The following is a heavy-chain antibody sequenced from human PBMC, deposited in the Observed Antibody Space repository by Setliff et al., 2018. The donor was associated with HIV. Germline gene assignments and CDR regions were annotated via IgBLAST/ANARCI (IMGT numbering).Heavy chain of an antibody. V-gene: IGHV1-8*02. CDR3: AIRREVVVATTRRGLDI. CDR1: GYTFTTYD. D-gene: IGHD2-15*01. Sequence: ASVKVSCKASGYTFTTYDINWVRQAAGQGLEWMGWMNPNSGNTGYAQRFQCRLTMTRNTSISTAYMELNSLMSEDTAVYFCAIRREVVVATTRRGLDIWGQGTMVTVSS. CDR2: MNPNSGNT. J-gene: IGHJ3*02.